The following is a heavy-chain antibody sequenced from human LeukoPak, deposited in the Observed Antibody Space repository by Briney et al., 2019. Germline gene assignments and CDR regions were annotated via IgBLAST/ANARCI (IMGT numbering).Heavy chain of an antibody. CDR1: GGSISSYY. Sequence: SETLSLTCTVSGGSISSYYWSWIRQPPGKGLEWIGYIYYSGSTDHNPSLKSRVTISVDTSKNQFSLNLSSVTAADTAVYYCARHGPYLGRLAWFDPWGQGTLVTVSS. J-gene: IGHJ5*02. D-gene: IGHD1-26*01. CDR3: ARHGPYLGRLAWFDP. V-gene: IGHV4-59*08. CDR2: IYYSGST.